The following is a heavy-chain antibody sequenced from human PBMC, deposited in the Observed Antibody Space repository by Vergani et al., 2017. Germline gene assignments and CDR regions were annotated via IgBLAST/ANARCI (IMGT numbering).Heavy chain of an antibody. CDR1: GFTFSSYA. V-gene: IGHV3-30-3*01. J-gene: IGHJ6*02. CDR3: AGSYSSSWYVRYYYYYGMDV. Sequence: QVQLVESGGGVVQPGRSLRLSCAASGFTFSSYAMHWVRQAPGKGLEWVAVISYDGSNKYYADSVKGRFTISRDNSKNTLYLQMNSLRAEDTAVYYCAGSYSSSWYVRYYYYYGMDVWGQGTTVTVSS. D-gene: IGHD6-13*01. CDR2: ISYDGSNK.